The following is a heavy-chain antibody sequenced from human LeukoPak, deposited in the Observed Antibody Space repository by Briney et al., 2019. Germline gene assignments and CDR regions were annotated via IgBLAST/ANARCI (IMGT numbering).Heavy chain of an antibody. V-gene: IGHV3-48*02. J-gene: IGHJ4*02. CDR2: ISSSSTTI. D-gene: IGHD1-1*01. Sequence: PGGSLRLSCAASGFTFSSYWMNWVRQAPGKGLEWVSYISSSSTTIYYADSVKGRFTISRDNAKNSLYLQMNSLRDDDTAVYYCASATGDYWGQGTLVTVS. CDR1: GFTFSSYW. CDR3: ASATGDY.